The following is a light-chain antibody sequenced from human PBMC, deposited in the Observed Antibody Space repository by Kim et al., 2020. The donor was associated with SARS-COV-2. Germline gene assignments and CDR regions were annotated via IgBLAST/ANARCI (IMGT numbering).Light chain of an antibody. V-gene: IGLV1-40*01. CDR3: QSYDSSLSGVV. Sequence: RVTTSCTGSSSNSGAGYVVHGYQQLPGTAPKLLIYGNSNRPSGVPDRFSGSKSGTSASLAITGLQAEDEADYYCQSYDSSLSGVVFGGGTQLTVL. CDR1: SSNSGAGYV. CDR2: GNS. J-gene: IGLJ2*01.